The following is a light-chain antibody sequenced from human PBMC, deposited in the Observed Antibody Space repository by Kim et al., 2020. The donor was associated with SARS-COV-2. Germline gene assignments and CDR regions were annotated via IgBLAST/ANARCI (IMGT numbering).Light chain of an antibody. Sequence: SPVERATLSCRASQSVSSSYLAWYQQKPGQAPRLLIYGASSRATGIPDRFSGSGAGTDFTLTISRLEPEDFAVYYCQQYGSSPLYTFGQGTKLEIK. V-gene: IGKV3-20*01. J-gene: IGKJ2*01. CDR1: QSVSSSY. CDR3: QQYGSSPLYT. CDR2: GAS.